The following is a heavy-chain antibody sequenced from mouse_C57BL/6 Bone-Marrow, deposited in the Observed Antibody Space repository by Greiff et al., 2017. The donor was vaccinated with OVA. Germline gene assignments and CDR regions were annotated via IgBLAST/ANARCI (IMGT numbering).Heavy chain of an antibody. CDR1: GFTFSNSW. V-gene: IGHV6-3*01. CDR2: IRLKSDNYAT. J-gene: IGHJ4*01. Sequence: VKLQESGGGLVQPGGSMKLSCVASGFTFSNSWMNWVRQSPEKGLEWVAQIRLKSDNYATHYAASVKGRLTISSDYSKSSVYLQMNNLRAEDTGIYYCTNSFTTVVPYAMDYWGQGTSVTVSS. D-gene: IGHD1-1*01. CDR3: TNSFTTVVPYAMDY.